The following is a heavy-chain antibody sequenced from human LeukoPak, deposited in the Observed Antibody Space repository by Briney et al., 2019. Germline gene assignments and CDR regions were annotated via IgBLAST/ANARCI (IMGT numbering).Heavy chain of an antibody. CDR2: IYYSGST. J-gene: IGHJ6*03. CDR3: ARHVRHVVFGVVTYYMDV. D-gene: IGHD3-3*01. V-gene: IGHV4-59*01. CDR1: GGSIRSYY. Sequence: SETLSLTCTVSGGSIRSYYWGWIRQPPGKGLEWIGYIYYSGSTNYNPSLKSRVTISVDTSKNQFSLKLSSVTAADTAVYYCARHVRHVVFGVVTYYMDVWGKGTTVTVSS.